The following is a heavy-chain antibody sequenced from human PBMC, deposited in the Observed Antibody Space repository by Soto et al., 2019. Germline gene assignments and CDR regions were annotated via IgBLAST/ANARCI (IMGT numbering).Heavy chain of an antibody. Sequence: GESLKIPCKGSGYSFTRYWIGWVRQMPGKGLEWMGVIYPGDSDIRYSPSFQGQVTISADKSISTAYLQWSSLKASDTAMYYCATRYCSGGSCYSSLIDAFDIWGQGTMVTVSS. CDR3: ATRYCSGGSCYSSLIDAFDI. D-gene: IGHD2-15*01. CDR1: GYSFTRYW. CDR2: IYPGDSDI. J-gene: IGHJ3*02. V-gene: IGHV5-51*01.